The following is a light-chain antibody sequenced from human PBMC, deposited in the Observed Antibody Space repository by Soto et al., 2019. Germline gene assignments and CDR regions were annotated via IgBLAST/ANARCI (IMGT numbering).Light chain of an antibody. CDR2: STS. Sequence: DIQMTQSPSSVSASVGDRVTITCRASQDTGRWLAWYQQKPGKAPKLLIYSTSILQSGVPSRFSGSGSGTDFTLTISSLQPEDFATYYCQQANTFPFAFGPGTKVDIK. J-gene: IGKJ3*01. CDR1: QDTGRW. V-gene: IGKV1-12*02. CDR3: QQANTFPFA.